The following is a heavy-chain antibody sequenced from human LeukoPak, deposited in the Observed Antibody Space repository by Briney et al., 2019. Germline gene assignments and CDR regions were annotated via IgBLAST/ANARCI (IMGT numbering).Heavy chain of an antibody. Sequence: PGGSLRLSCAASGFTVDSNYLSWVRQAPGKGLEWVSTICTGGNTYYAASVKGRFTISRDFSKNTVFLHMNSLRAEDTAMYYCARGDDSGYYDYFDYWGQGALVTVSS. V-gene: IGHV3-53*01. CDR2: ICTGGNT. CDR1: GFTVDSNY. J-gene: IGHJ4*02. D-gene: IGHD3-22*01. CDR3: ARGDDSGYYDYFDY.